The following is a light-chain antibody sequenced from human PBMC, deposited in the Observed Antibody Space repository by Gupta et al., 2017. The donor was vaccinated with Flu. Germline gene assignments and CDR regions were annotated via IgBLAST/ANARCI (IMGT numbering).Light chain of an antibody. CDR1: EPGNSY. CDR3: LQSYITPRT. J-gene: IGKJ4*01. V-gene: IGKV1-39*01. CDR2: ASS. Sequence: GDRVTLTCRTSEPGNSYLSWYQQKPGKAPKLRIYASSTLRSGVPSRFSGRGSGTEVTLTISSVQPEDSATYYCLQSYITPRTFGPGTRVEIK.